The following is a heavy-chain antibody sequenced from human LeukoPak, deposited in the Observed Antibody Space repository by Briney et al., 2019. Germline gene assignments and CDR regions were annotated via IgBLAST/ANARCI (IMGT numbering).Heavy chain of an antibody. CDR2: IYSGGST. J-gene: IGHJ4*02. V-gene: IGHV3-53*01. Sequence: GGSLRLSCAASGFTVSSNYMSWVRQAPGKGLEWVSVIYSGGSTYYADSVKGRFTISRDNSKNTLYLQMNSLRAEDTAVYYCTTAHYDILTGPPIWGQGTLVTVSS. CDR1: GFTVSSNY. D-gene: IGHD3-9*01. CDR3: TTAHYDILTGPPI.